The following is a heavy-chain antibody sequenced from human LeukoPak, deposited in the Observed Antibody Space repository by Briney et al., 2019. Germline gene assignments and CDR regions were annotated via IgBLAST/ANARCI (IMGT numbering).Heavy chain of an antibody. CDR3: ARARTGTNYYYYGMDV. CDR2: ISGSGGST. Sequence: GGSLRLSCAASGFTFSSYAMSWVRQAPGKGLEWVSAISGSGGSTYYADSVKGRFTISRDNSKNTLYLQMNSLRAEDTAVYYCARARTGTNYYYYGMDVWGQGTTVTVSS. J-gene: IGHJ6*02. CDR1: GFTFSSYA. V-gene: IGHV3-23*01. D-gene: IGHD1/OR15-1a*01.